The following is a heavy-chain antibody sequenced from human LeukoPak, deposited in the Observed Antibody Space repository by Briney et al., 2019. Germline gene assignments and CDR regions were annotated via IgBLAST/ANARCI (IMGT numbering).Heavy chain of an antibody. V-gene: IGHV3-9*03. J-gene: IGHJ4*02. D-gene: IGHD6-19*01. Sequence: GGSLRLSCAASGFTFSSYGMHWVRQAPGKGLEWVSGIGWDDISRGYADSVKGRFTISRDNTKNSLYLQMSSLRTEDMGFYYCARSSGWERHFDYWGQGTLVTVSS. CDR2: IGWDDISR. CDR1: GFTFSSYG. CDR3: ARSSGWERHFDY.